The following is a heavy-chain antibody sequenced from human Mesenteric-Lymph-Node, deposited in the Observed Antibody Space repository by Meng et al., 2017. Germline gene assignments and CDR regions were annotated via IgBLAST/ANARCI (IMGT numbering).Heavy chain of an antibody. CDR3: ARDKRGTSDY. Sequence: SETLSLTCAISGDSVSSNSATWNWFRQSPSRGLEWLGRTYYRSKWYNDYAASVQGRITINPDTSKNQFSLQLNSVTPEDTAVYYCARDKRGTSDYWGQGTLVTVSS. CDR2: TYYRSKWYN. CDR1: GDSVSSNSAT. J-gene: IGHJ4*02. D-gene: IGHD1-1*01. V-gene: IGHV6-1*01.